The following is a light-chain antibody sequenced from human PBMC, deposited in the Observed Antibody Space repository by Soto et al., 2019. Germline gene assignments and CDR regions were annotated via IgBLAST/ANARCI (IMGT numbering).Light chain of an antibody. CDR2: DVS. Sequence: QSALTQPASVSGSPGQSITISCTGTSSDVGGYNYVSWYQQHPGKAPKLMIYDVSNRPSGVSNRFSGSKSGNTASRTISGLQAEDEAEYYCSSYTSSSTLHVVFGGGTKLTVL. V-gene: IGLV2-14*01. J-gene: IGLJ2*01. CDR1: SSDVGGYNY. CDR3: SSYTSSSTLHVV.